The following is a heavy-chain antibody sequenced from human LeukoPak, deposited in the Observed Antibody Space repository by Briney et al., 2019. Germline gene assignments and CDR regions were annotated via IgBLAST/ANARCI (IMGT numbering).Heavy chain of an antibody. J-gene: IGHJ6*02. Sequence: GGSLRLSCAASGFTFSSYAMSWVRQAPGKGLEWVSAISGSGGSTYYADSVKDRFTISRDNSKNTLYLQMNSLRAEDTAVYYCTATTGTDDYYYYGMDVWGQGTTVTVSS. CDR1: GFTFSSYA. CDR2: ISGSGGST. V-gene: IGHV3-23*01. D-gene: IGHD4-17*01. CDR3: TATTGTDDYYYYGMDV.